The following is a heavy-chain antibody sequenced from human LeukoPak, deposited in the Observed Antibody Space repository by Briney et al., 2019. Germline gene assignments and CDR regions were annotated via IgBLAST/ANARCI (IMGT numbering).Heavy chain of an antibody. Sequence: GGSLRLSCAASGFTFSSYSMNWVRQAPGKGLEWVSYISSTSSAIYYADSLKGRFTISRDNAKNSLYLQMNSPRAEDTAVYYCARVIGSYGDSAYWGQGTLVTVSS. J-gene: IGHJ4*02. CDR2: ISSTSSAI. CDR3: ARVIGSYGDSAY. CDR1: GFTFSSYS. V-gene: IGHV3-48*04. D-gene: IGHD1-26*01.